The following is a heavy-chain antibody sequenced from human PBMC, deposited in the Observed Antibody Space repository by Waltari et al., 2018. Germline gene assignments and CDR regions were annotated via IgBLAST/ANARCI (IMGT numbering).Heavy chain of an antibody. CDR1: GFTFSSHG. D-gene: IGHD3-3*01. J-gene: IGHJ4*02. V-gene: IGHV3-33*01. CDR2: IWYDGSNK. Sequence: VQLVESGGGVVQPGRSLRLSCAASGFTFSSHGMHWVRQAPGKGLVWVAVIWYDGSNKYYADAVKGRFTISRDNSKNTLYLQMNSLRAEDTAVYYCARGPYYDFWSGYYPDYWGQGTLVTVSS. CDR3: ARGPYYDFWSGYYPDY.